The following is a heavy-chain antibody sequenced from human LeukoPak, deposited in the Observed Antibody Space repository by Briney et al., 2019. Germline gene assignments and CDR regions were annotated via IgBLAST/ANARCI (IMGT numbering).Heavy chain of an antibody. J-gene: IGHJ1*01. V-gene: IGHV3-53*01. CDR1: GFTVTSNY. D-gene: IGHD6-13*01. Sequence: AGGSLRLSCAASGFTVTSNYVSWVRQAPGKGLEWVSVIYSGGGTYYADSVKGRFTISRDNSKNTLYLQMDSLRAEDTAVYYCARNGYSSTWAEYFQHWGQGALVTVSS. CDR3: ARNGYSSTWAEYFQH. CDR2: IYSGGGT.